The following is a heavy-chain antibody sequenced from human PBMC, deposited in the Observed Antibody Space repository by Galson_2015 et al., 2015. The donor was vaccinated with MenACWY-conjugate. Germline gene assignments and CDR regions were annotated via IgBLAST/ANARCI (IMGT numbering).Heavy chain of an antibody. CDR3: ARDWGSYPNWYFDL. J-gene: IGHJ2*01. CDR2: IFDREST. V-gene: IGHV4-39*07. CDR1: GRSISSSCHD. D-gene: IGHD1-26*01. Sequence: SESLSLTCTVSGRSISSSCHDWGWLRQTPGKGLEWIGSIFDRESTYYSPSLKRPVAISEDPSKNQFSLKLSSVTAADTAVYYCARDWGSYPNWYFDLWGRGTLVTVSS.